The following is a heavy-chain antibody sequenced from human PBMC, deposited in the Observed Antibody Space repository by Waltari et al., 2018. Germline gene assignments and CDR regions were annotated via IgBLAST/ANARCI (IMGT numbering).Heavy chain of an antibody. CDR1: GGSISSGRYY. D-gene: IGHD2-21*02. Sequence: QVQLQESGPGLGKPSQTLSLTCTVSGGSISSGRYYWCGIRPPPGKGLEWIGYIYYSGITYYNPSLKSLVTISVDTSKNQFSLKLSSVTAADTAVYYCARAYCGGDCPRGYFDYWGQGTLVTVSS. V-gene: IGHV4-31*01. CDR3: ARAYCGGDCPRGYFDY. CDR2: IYYSGIT. J-gene: IGHJ4*02.